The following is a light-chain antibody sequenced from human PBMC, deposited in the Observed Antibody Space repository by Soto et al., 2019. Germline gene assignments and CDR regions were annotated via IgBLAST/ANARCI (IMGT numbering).Light chain of an antibody. CDR2: GAS. J-gene: IGKJ2*01. Sequence: EIGMTHSPATLSVSPGERATLSCRASQSVRDNVAWYQQKPGPAPRLLIYGASTRATGIPARFSGSGSGTEFTLTINSLQSEDFALYFCQQSNNWPYTFGQGTKLQIK. CDR1: QSVRDN. CDR3: QQSNNWPYT. V-gene: IGKV3-15*01.